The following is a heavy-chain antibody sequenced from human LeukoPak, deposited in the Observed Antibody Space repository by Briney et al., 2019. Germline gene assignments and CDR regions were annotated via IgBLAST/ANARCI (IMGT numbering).Heavy chain of an antibody. J-gene: IGHJ4*02. CDR3: AKDGWVTTTTRKDY. Sequence: GGSLRLSCAASRFTFRSYAMSWVRQAPGKGLEWVSTTSGSGESTYYADSVKGRFTISRDNSKNTLYLQMNSLRAEDTALYYCAKDGWVTTTTRKDYWGQGTLVTVSS. D-gene: IGHD4-17*01. V-gene: IGHV3-23*01. CDR2: TSGSGEST. CDR1: RFTFRSYA.